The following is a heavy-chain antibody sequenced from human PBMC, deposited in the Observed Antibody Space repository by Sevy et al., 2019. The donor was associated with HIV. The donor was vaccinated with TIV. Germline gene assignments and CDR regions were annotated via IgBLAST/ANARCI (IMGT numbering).Heavy chain of an antibody. V-gene: IGHV3-48*02. CDR1: GFTFSSYS. D-gene: IGHD5-12*01. CDR3: ARDEEVATIAYYYGMDV. CDR2: ISSSSSTI. J-gene: IGHJ6*02. Sequence: GGSLRLSCAASGFTFSSYSMNWVRQAPGKGLEWVSYISSSSSTIYYADSVKGRLTISRDNAKNSLYLQMNSLRDEDTAVYYCARDEEVATIAYYYGMDVWGQGTTVTVSS.